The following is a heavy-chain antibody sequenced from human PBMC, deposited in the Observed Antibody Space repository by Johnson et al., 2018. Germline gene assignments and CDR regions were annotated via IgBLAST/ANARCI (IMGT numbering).Heavy chain of an antibody. J-gene: IGHJ3*02. CDR1: GFTFSSYA. CDR2: VSWNSGSI. D-gene: IGHD2-15*01. V-gene: IGHV3-9*01. Sequence: EVQLVQSGGGLGQPGGSLRLSCAASGFTFSSYAMSWVRQAPGKGLEGVSGVSWNSGSIGYADSVKGRFPISRDNAKKSLYLQMNSLRAEDTALYYCAKDIWSGCGVGSCFSAFDIWGQGTMVTVSS. CDR3: AKDIWSGCGVGSCFSAFDI.